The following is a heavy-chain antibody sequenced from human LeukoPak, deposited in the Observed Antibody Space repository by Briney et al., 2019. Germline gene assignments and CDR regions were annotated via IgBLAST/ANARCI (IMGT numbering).Heavy chain of an antibody. CDR3: ARWGTYASTSNWFDP. CDR1: GGSFSGYY. V-gene: IGHV4-34*01. Sequence: PSETLSLTCAVYGGSFSGYYWSWIRQPPGKGLEWIGEINHSGSTNYNPSLKNRVTISVDTSKNQFSLSLGSVTAADTAVYYCARWGTYASTSNWFDPWGQGTLVTVSS. CDR2: INHSGST. D-gene: IGHD2-2*01. J-gene: IGHJ5*02.